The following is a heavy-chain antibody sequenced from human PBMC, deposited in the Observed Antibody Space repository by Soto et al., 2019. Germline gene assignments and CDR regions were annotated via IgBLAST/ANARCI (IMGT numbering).Heavy chain of an antibody. J-gene: IGHJ4*02. CDR3: AGGVYYDYVWGSYRTDY. CDR1: GYTFTSYG. CDR2: ISAYNGNT. D-gene: IGHD3-16*02. Sequence: GASVKVSCKASGYTFTSYGISWVRQAPRQGLEWMGWISAYNGNTNYAQKLQGRVTITADASTSTAYMELSSLRSEDTAVYYCAGGVYYDYVWGSYRTDYWGQGTLVTVPS. V-gene: IGHV1-18*01.